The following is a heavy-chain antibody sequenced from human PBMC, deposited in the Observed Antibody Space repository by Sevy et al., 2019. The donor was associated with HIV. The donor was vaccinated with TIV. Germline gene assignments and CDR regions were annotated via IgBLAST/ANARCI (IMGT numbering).Heavy chain of an antibody. V-gene: IGHV3-23*01. Sequence: GGSLRLSCTASQFTFSTDAMSWVRQAPGKGLEWVSIISGSGTSTYYADSVKDRFSISSDNSRGTLHLQMNSLRAEDKALYYCAKDRGGYCSGGICYGDAFDFWGPGTMVTVSS. D-gene: IGHD2-15*01. CDR3: AKDRGGYCSGGICYGDAFDF. CDR2: ISGSGTST. CDR1: QFTFSTDA. J-gene: IGHJ3*01.